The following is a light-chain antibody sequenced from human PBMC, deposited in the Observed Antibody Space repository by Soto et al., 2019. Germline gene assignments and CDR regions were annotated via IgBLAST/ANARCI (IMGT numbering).Light chain of an antibody. V-gene: IGKV3-20*01. CDR3: QQYDSTPPT. Sequence: EIVLTQSPGTLSLSPGERATLSCRASQSVNSNYLAWYQRKPGQAPRLLIYGASNRATDIPSRFSVSGSGTDFTLTITRLEAEDFAVYYCQQYDSTPPTCGQGTKVEVK. J-gene: IGKJ1*01. CDR1: QSVNSNY. CDR2: GAS.